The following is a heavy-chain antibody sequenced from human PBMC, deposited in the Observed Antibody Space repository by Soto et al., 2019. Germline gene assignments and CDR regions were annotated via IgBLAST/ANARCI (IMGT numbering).Heavy chain of an antibody. J-gene: IGHJ6*02. D-gene: IGHD1-7*01. Sequence: SVKVSCKASGYTFTSYDINWVRQAPGQGLEWMGGIIPIFGTANYAQKFQGRVTITADESTSTAYIELSSLRSEDTAVYYCARDFYFTVTTGNYYYYYGMDVWGQGTTVTVSS. CDR3: ARDFYFTVTTGNYYYYYGMDV. CDR1: GYTFTSYD. CDR2: IIPIFGTA. V-gene: IGHV1-69*13.